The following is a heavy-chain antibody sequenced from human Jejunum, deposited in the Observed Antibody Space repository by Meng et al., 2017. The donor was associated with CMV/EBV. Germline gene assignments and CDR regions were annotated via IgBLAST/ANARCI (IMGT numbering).Heavy chain of an antibody. CDR3: LTYTSSSHSFGP. J-gene: IGHJ5*02. CDR2: INSHSGAT. V-gene: IGHV1-2*02. CDR1: GYIFTSHG. D-gene: IGHD6-6*01. Sequence: KASGYIFTSHGISWVRQAPGQGLEWMGWINSHSGATQYAQKFQGRVTMTRDTSISTVYMDLSSLRSDDTADYYCLTYTSSSHSFGPWGQGKMVTVSS.